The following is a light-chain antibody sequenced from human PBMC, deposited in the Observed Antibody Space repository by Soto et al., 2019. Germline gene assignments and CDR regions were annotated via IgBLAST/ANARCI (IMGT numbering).Light chain of an antibody. V-gene: IGKV3-11*01. Sequence: EIVLTQSPATLSLSPGERAALSCRASQRVSSYLAWYQQKPGQAPRLLIYDASKRAPGIPARFTGSGSGTDFTLTISSLEPEDFAVYFCQQRSNWPSTFGGGNKVEI. CDR3: QQRSNWPST. CDR2: DAS. CDR1: QRVSSY. J-gene: IGKJ4*01.